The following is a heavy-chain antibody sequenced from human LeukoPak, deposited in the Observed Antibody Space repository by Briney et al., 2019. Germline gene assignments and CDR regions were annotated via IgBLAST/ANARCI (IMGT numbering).Heavy chain of an antibody. Sequence: SETLSLTCTVSGGSISSSSYYWGWIRQPPGKGLEWIGSIYYSGSTYYNPSLKSRVTISVDTSKNQFSLKLSSVTAADTAVYYCARLSGVWFGASLDYWGQGTLVTVSS. J-gene: IGHJ4*02. V-gene: IGHV4-39*01. CDR1: GGSISSSSYY. D-gene: IGHD3-10*01. CDR2: IYYSGST. CDR3: ARLSGVWFGASLDY.